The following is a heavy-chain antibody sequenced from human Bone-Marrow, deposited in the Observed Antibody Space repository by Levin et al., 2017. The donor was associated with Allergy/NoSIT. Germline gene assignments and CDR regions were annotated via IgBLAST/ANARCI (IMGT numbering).Heavy chain of an antibody. CDR3: ARDVNGHGGNGSLFDY. CDR2: IYYSGST. D-gene: IGHD4-23*01. Sequence: PSETLSLTCTVSGGSISSGGYYWSWIRQHPGKGLEWIGYIYYSGSTYYNPSLKSRVTISVDTSKNQFSLKLSSVTAADTAVYYCARDVNGHGGNGSLFDYWGQGTLVTVSS. CDR1: GGSISSGGYY. V-gene: IGHV4-31*03. J-gene: IGHJ4*02.